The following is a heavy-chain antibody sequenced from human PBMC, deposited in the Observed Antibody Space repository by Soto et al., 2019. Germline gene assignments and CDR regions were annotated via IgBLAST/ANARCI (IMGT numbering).Heavy chain of an antibody. J-gene: IGHJ4*02. CDR3: VGYYYDSSGYSSKDC. CDR2: ISSSGRTI. D-gene: IGHD3-22*01. CDR1: GFTFSDYY. Sequence: PGGSLRLSCAASGFTFSDYYMSWIRQAPGKGLEWVSYISSSGRTIYYADSVKGRFTISRDNAQNSLYLQMNSLRAEDTAVYYCVGYYYDSSGYSSKDCWGQGTLVTVSS. V-gene: IGHV3-11*01.